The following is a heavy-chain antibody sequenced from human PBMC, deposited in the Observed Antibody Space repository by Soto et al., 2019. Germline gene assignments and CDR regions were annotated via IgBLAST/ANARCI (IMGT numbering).Heavy chain of an antibody. V-gene: IGHV4-59*01. CDR3: ARGSPVANF. D-gene: IGHD2-15*01. J-gene: IGHJ4*02. CDR2: IYYSGST. Sequence: SETLSLTCTVSGGSIINNYWSWVRQPPGKGLEWIGYIYYSGSTDYNPSLKSRVTISVDTSKNQFSLKLSSVTAADTAVYYCARGSPVANFWGQGTLVTVSS. CDR1: GGSIINNY.